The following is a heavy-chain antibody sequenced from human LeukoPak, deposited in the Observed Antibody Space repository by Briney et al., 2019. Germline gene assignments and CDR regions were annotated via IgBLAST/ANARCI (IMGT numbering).Heavy chain of an antibody. V-gene: IGHV3-74*03. J-gene: IGHJ5*02. CDR2: IHPDGSIT. D-gene: IGHD5-12*01. CDR3: APQQAYSPYNWFDP. Sequence: GGSLRLSCVGPGFTITNYWMHWVRQAPGTGLVWVSRIHPDGSITTYADSVKGRFTISRDNAKNTLYLQMNSLRAEDTAVYYCAPQQAYSPYNWFDPWGQGTLVTVSS. CDR1: GFTITNYW.